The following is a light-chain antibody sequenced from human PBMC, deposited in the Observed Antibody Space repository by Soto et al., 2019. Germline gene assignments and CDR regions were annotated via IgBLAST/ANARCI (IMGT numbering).Light chain of an antibody. CDR3: QAWDGTSVV. Sequence: SSELTQPPSVSVSPGQTASITCSGDKLGDTYACWYQQKPGQSPVLVIYQDTKRPSGIPERFSGSNSGNTASLTISETQAMDEADYYCQAWDGTSVVFGGGTKVTVL. CDR1: KLGDTY. V-gene: IGLV3-1*01. J-gene: IGLJ2*01. CDR2: QDT.